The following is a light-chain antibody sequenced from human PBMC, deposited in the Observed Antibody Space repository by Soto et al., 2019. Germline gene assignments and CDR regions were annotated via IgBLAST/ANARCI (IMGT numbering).Light chain of an antibody. J-gene: IGKJ4*01. CDR2: VGS. Sequence: DIVMTQSPLSLPVTPGEPASISCKSSQSLLHSDGSNYLDWYLQKPGQSPQLLIYVGSYRTSGVPDRVGGSGSGTDFTLKISRVEADDVGVYYCMRCLQTPLTFGGGTKVEIK. V-gene: IGKV2-28*01. CDR1: QSLLHSDGSNY. CDR3: MRCLQTPLT.